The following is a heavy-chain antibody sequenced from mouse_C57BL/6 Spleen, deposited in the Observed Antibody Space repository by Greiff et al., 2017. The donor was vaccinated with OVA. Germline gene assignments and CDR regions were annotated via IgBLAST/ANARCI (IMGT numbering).Heavy chain of an antibody. V-gene: IGHV1-64*01. CDR2: IHPNSGST. Sequence: VQLQQSGAELVKPGASVKLSCKASGYTFTSYWMHWVKQRPGQGLEWIGMIHPNSGSTNYNEKFKSKATLTVDKSSSTAYMQLSSLTSEDSAVYDCAREDYGSSPGFAYWGQGTLVTVSA. CDR3: AREDYGSSPGFAY. J-gene: IGHJ3*01. CDR1: GYTFTSYW. D-gene: IGHD1-1*01.